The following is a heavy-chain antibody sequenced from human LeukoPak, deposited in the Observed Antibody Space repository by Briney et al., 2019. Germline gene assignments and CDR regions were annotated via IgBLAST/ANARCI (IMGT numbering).Heavy chain of an antibody. D-gene: IGHD2-21*01. V-gene: IGHV3-23*01. CDR1: GFTFNTYD. J-gene: IGHJ4*02. CDR2: VRVNGRST. CDR3: VKPGEASNYYFDC. Sequence: PGGSLRLSCTASGFTFNTYDMNWVRQAPGKGLEWVSTVRVNGRSTYYADSVKGRFTISRDNSKNTLYLQMNSLRAEDTALYYCVKPGEASNYYFDCWGQGALVTVSS.